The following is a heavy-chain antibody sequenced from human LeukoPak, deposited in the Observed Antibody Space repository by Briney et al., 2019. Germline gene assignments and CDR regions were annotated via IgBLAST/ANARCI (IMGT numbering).Heavy chain of an antibody. V-gene: IGHV3-21*01. CDR1: GFAFSSYS. CDR3: ARVSSGWYVPY. J-gene: IGHJ4*02. CDR2: ISSSSSYI. Sequence: GGSLRLSCAASGFAFSSYSMNWVRQAPGKGLEWVSSISSSSSYIYYADSVKGRFTISRDNAKNSLYLQMNSLRAEDTAVYYCARVSSGWYVPYWGQGTLVTVSS. D-gene: IGHD6-19*01.